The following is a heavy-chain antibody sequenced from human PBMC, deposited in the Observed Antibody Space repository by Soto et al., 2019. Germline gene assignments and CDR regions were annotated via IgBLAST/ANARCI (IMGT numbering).Heavy chain of an antibody. V-gene: IGHV2-5*02. D-gene: IGHD2-2*01. CDR1: GFSLSTSAVG. J-gene: IGHJ3*02. CDR2: IYWDDVK. Sequence: QITLKESGPTLVKPTQTLTLTCTFSGFSLSTSAVGVGWIRQPPGKALEWVALIYWDDVKTYSPSLKSRLTITMDTSKDQVVLTMTNMATVDTATYYCAHRDGREDVVVVSPAMYAFDIWGQGTMVTVSS. CDR3: AHRDGREDVVVVSPAMYAFDI.